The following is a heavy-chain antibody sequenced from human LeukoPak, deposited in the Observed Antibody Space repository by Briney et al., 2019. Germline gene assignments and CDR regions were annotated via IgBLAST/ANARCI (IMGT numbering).Heavy chain of an antibody. V-gene: IGHV7-4-1*02. CDR1: GYTFTSYA. CDR3: ARSYSSGWYYFDY. CDR2: INTNTGNP. D-gene: IGHD6-19*01. J-gene: IGHJ4*02. Sequence: ASVKVSCKASGYTFTSYALNWVRQAPGQGLEWMGWINTNTGNPTYAQGFTGRFVFSLDTSVSTTYLQISSLKPEDTAVYYCARSYSSGWYYFDYWGQGTLVTVSS.